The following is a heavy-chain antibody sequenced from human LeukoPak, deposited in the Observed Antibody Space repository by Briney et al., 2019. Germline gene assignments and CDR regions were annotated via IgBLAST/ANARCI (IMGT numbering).Heavy chain of an antibody. CDR3: ARDSGAYNAFDI. CDR1: GFTFSGYA. CDR2: ISGSGGST. D-gene: IGHD3-10*01. V-gene: IGHV3-23*01. Sequence: GGSLRLSCVASGFTFSGYAMSWVRQAPGKGLNWVSAISGSGGSTYYADSVKGRFTISRDNSKNTLYLQMNSLRAEDTAVYYCARDSGAYNAFDIWGQGTMVTVSS. J-gene: IGHJ3*02.